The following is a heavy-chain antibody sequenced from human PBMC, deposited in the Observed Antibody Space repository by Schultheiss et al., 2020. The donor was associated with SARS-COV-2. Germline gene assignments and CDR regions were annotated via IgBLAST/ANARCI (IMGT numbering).Heavy chain of an antibody. J-gene: IGHJ4*02. CDR1: GGSFSGYY. D-gene: IGHD3-22*01. V-gene: IGHV4-34*01. Sequence: SQTLSLTCAVYGGSFSGYYWSWIRQPPGKGLEWIGEINHSGSTNYNPSLKSRVTISVDTSKNQFSLKLSSVTAADTAVYYCARGGRNYYDSSGYYYHRWGQGTLVTVSS. CDR3: ARGGRNYYDSSGYYYHR. CDR2: INHSGST.